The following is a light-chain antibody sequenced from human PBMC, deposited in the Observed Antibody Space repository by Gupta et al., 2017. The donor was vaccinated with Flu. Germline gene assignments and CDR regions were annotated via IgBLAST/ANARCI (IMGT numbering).Light chain of an antibody. CDR1: SSNIGNNY. Sequence: KVTISCSGKSSNIGNNYVAWYQHHPGTAPKLIIYETNKQPSGSPDRFSGSKSGTSATLGITGVQTGDEADYYCGTWDNSLSAWVFGGGTKLTVL. J-gene: IGLJ3*02. CDR2: ETN. CDR3: GTWDNSLSAWV. V-gene: IGLV1-51*02.